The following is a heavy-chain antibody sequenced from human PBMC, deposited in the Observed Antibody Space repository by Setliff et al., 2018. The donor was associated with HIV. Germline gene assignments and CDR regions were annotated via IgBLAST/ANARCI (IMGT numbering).Heavy chain of an antibody. CDR2: IYTSGST. D-gene: IGHD2-15*01. V-gene: IGHV4-61*02. CDR1: SGSIHSGSYY. Sequence: PSETLSLTCIVSSGSIHSGSYYWSWIRQPVGKGLEWIGRIYTSGSTDYNPSLKSRVAISVDTSKNHSSLNLTSVTAADTAIYFCARVGGKGYSNFLDSWGQGLLVTVSS. J-gene: IGHJ4*02. CDR3: ARVGGKGYSNFLDS.